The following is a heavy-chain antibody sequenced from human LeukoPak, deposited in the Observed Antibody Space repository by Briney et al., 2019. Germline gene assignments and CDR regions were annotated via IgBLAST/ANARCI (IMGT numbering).Heavy chain of an antibody. CDR3: AKNPRLEGWIYFDS. Sequence: GGSLRLSCAASGFTFSSYSMSWVRLAPGKGLEWVSSISDSGGRIDYADSVKGRFTISRDNSKNTLSLQMNSLTAEDTAVYYCAKNPRLEGWIYFDSWGQGILVTVSS. V-gene: IGHV3-23*01. CDR2: ISDSGGRI. CDR1: GFTFSSYS. J-gene: IGHJ4*02. D-gene: IGHD1-1*01.